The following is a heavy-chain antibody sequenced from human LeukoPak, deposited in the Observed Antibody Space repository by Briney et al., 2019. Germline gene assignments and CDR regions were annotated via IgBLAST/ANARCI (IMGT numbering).Heavy chain of an antibody. D-gene: IGHD6-13*01. CDR3: ARHGGNSQQLGTFDY. CDR1: GGSISSSSYY. Sequence: PSETLSLTCTVSGGSISSSSYYWGWIRQPPGKGLEWIGSIYYSGSTYYNPSLKSRVTISVDTSKNQFSLKLSSVTAADTAVYYCARHGGNSQQLGTFDYWGQGTLVTVSS. CDR2: IYYSGST. J-gene: IGHJ4*02. V-gene: IGHV4-39*01.